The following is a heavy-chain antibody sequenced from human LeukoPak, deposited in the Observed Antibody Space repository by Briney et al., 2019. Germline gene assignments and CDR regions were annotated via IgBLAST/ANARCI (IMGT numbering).Heavy chain of an antibody. J-gene: IGHJ4*02. CDR1: GYSFTSYW. Sequence: GESLQISCKGSGYSFTSYWIGWVRQMPGKGLEWLGIIYPGDSDTRYSPSFQGQVTISADKSISTAYLQWSSLKASDTAMYYCARLADYDIRRPKYYFDYWGQGTLVTVSS. CDR3: ARLADYDIRRPKYYFDY. V-gene: IGHV5-51*01. CDR2: IYPGDSDT. D-gene: IGHD3-9*01.